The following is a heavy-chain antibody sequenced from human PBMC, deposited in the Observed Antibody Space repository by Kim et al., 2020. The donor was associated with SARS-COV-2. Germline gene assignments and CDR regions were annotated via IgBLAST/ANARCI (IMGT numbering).Heavy chain of an antibody. Sequence: SETLSLTCTVSGGSINSYYWSWIRQPPAQGLGWNGIVYYSGSTNNNTSLNSRVTISVDTSKHQISLTLSSVTAAATAVYYCASAPDSSGWYDEVGCFDYWGQGTLVTVSS. CDR3: ASAPDSSGWYDEVGCFDY. V-gene: IGHV4-59*01. CDR1: GGSINSYY. D-gene: IGHD6-19*01. CDR2: VYYSGST. J-gene: IGHJ4*02.